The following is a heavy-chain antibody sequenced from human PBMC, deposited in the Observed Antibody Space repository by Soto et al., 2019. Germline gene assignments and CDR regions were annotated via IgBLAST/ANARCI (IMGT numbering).Heavy chain of an antibody. D-gene: IGHD3-3*01. CDR2: TDPSDSFT. V-gene: IGHV5-10-1*01. CDR1: GYRFTSHW. CDR3: ARGEGITTFGVYGFDV. J-gene: IGHJ6*02. Sequence: GESLKISCKGSGYRFTSHWISWLRQVPGKGLEWMGRTDPSDSFTQYNPSFQGHVTISGDKSLSTAYLQWSSLKASDTAIYYCARGEGITTFGVYGFDVWGQGASVTVSS.